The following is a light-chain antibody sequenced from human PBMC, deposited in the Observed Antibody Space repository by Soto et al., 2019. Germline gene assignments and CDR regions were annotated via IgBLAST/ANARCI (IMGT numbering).Light chain of an antibody. CDR2: SNN. Sequence: QSVLTQPPSASGTPVQRVTISCSRSSSNIGSNTVNWYQQLPGTAPKLLIYSNNQRPSGVPDRFSGSKSGTSASLAISGLQSEDEADYYCAAWDDSLNGDNYVFGTGTKVTVL. J-gene: IGLJ1*01. CDR3: AAWDDSLNGDNYV. CDR1: SSNIGSNT. V-gene: IGLV1-44*01.